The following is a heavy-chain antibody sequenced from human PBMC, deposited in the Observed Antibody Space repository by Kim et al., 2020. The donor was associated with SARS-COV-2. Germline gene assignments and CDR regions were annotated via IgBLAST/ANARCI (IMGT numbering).Heavy chain of an antibody. CDR1: GGSFSGYY. V-gene: IGHV4-34*01. CDR3: AREWGSIVGATTAAFDI. D-gene: IGHD1-26*01. J-gene: IGHJ3*02. CDR2: INHSGST. Sequence: SETLSLTCAVYGGSFSGYYWSWIRQPPGKGLEWIGEINHSGSTNYNPSLKSRVTISVDTSKNQFSLKLSSVTAADTAVYYCAREWGSIVGATTAAFDIWG.